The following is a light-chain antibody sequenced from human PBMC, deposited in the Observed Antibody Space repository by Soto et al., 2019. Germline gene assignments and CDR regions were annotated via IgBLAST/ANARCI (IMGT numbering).Light chain of an antibody. V-gene: IGKV3-20*01. Sequence: EIVLTQSPGTLSLSPGDIATLSCRASQSVSSSYLAWYQQKPGQAPSLLIYGASSRATGVPDRFSGSGSGTDFTLTIGSLEPEDDEVYYCQQYGSSPTTFGQGAKGEIE. J-gene: IGKJ1*01. CDR3: QQYGSSPTT. CDR1: QSVSSSY. CDR2: GAS.